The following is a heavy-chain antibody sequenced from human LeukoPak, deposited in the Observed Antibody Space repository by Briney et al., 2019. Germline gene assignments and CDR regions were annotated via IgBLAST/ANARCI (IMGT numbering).Heavy chain of an antibody. CDR3: SRQGGYYDSSGSVDY. V-gene: IGHV4-39*01. D-gene: IGHD3-22*01. Sequence: SETLSLTCTVSGGSISRSNSYWGWIRQPPGKGLEWIGSIYFSGSTYYNPSLTSRVTISVDTSKNQFSPNLSSVTAADTAVYYCSRQGGYYDSSGSVDYWGPGTLVTVSS. CDR2: IYFSGST. CDR1: GGSISRSNSY. J-gene: IGHJ4*02.